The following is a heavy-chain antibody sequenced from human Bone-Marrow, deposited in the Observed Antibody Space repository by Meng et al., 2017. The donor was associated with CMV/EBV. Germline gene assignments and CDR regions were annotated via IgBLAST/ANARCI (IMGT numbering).Heavy chain of an antibody. D-gene: IGHD1-26*01. Sequence: GESLKISCAASGFTFSSYSMNWVRQAPGKGLEGVSSISSSSSYIYYADSVKGRFTISRDNAKNSLYLQMNSLRAEDTAVYYCARRGGSHSKDAFDIWGQGTMVTVSS. CDR3: ARRGGSHSKDAFDI. J-gene: IGHJ3*02. CDR1: GFTFSSYS. V-gene: IGHV3-21*04. CDR2: ISSSSSYI.